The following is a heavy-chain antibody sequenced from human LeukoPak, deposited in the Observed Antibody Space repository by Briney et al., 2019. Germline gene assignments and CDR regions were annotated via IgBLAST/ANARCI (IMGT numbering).Heavy chain of an antibody. CDR1: GYTFTSYD. CDR2: MSPNSGNT. Sequence: ASVKVSCKASGYTFTSYDINWVRQATGQGLEWMGWMSPNSGNTGYAQKFQGRVTMTRNTSISTAYMELSSLRSEDTAVYYCARVEVVPAANFDDWGQGTLVTVSS. V-gene: IGHV1-8*01. CDR3: ARVEVVPAANFDD. D-gene: IGHD2-2*01. J-gene: IGHJ4*02.